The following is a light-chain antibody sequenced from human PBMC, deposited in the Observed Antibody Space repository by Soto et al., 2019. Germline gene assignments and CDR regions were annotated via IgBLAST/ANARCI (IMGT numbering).Light chain of an antibody. V-gene: IGLV2-23*01. CDR3: CSYAGSRTVV. Sequence: QSVLTQSASVSGSPGQSITISCTGTSSDIGSYNLVSWYQQHPGKAPKLMIYEGSKRPSGVSNRFSGSKSGNTASLTISGLQAEDEADYYCCSYAGSRTVVFGGGTQLTV. J-gene: IGLJ2*01. CDR1: SSDIGSYNL. CDR2: EGS.